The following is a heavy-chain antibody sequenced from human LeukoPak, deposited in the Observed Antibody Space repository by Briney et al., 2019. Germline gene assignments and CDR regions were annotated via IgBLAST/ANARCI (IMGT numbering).Heavy chain of an antibody. CDR3: ARGGYGDYYFDY. CDR2: ISSSGSYI. D-gene: IGHD4-17*01. V-gene: IGHV3-21*01. J-gene: IGHJ4*02. CDR1: GFTFSSYA. Sequence: GGSLRLSCAASGFTFSSYAMHWVRQAPGRGLEWVSSISSSGSYIYYADSVKGRFTISRDNAKNSLYLQMNSLRAEDTAVYYCARGGYGDYYFDYWGQGTLVTVSS.